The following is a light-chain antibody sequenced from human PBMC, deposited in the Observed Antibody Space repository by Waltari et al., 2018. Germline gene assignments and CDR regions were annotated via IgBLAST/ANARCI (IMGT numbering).Light chain of an antibody. CDR3: QQFGGSPMYT. V-gene: IGKV3-20*01. CDR1: QSVDTTY. Sequence: VVLTQSPGTLSLSPGEIATLSCRASQSVDTTYFAWYQQKPGQSPRLLIYKTSTRATGIPDRFSGSGSGTDFSLNIDMLEPGDSAVYFCQQFGGSPMYTFGQGTKLEI. J-gene: IGKJ2*01. CDR2: KTS.